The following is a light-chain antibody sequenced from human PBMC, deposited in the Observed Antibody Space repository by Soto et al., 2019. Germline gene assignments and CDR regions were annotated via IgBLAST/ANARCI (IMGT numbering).Light chain of an antibody. J-gene: IGLJ1*01. Sequence: QSVLTQPPSASGSPGQSVTISCTGTNSDVGTYNYVSWYQQHPGKAPKLLIYEVNNRPSGVSHRFSGSKSGNTASLTISGLQAEDEADYYCSSFASTHTYVFGTGTKVTVL. V-gene: IGLV2-8*01. CDR1: NSDVGTYNY. CDR2: EVN. CDR3: SSFASTHTYV.